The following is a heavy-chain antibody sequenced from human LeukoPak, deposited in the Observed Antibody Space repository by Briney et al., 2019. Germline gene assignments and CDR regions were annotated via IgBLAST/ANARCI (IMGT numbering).Heavy chain of an antibody. CDR1: AFGFNTYA. Sequence: PGGSLRLSCAASAFGFNTYAMSWVRQAPGKGLEWVSVISGSGGTTDYAGSVKGRFTISRDNSKNTVYLQMNSLRADDTAVYYCAKDGQDLSFLYYMDVWGKGTTVTVSS. J-gene: IGHJ6*03. CDR3: AKDGQDLSFLYYMDV. CDR2: ISGSGGTT. D-gene: IGHD2-15*01. V-gene: IGHV3-23*01.